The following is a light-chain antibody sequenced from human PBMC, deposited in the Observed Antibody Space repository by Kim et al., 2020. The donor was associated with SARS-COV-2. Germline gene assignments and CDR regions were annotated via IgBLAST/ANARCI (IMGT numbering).Light chain of an antibody. CDR2: DVI. J-gene: IGLJ1*01. CDR1: SSDVGYNNY. V-gene: IGLV2-11*01. CDR3: CSYANTNTHV. Sequence: QSALTQPPSVSGSPGQSVTVSCTGTSSDVGYNNYVSWYQQHPGKAPKLMIYDVIKRPSGVPDRFSGSKSGNTASLTISGLQAEDEADYYCCSYANTNTHVFGTWTKVTVL.